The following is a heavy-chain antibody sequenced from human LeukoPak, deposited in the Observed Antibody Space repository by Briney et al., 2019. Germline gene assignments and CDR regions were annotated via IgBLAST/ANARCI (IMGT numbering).Heavy chain of an antibody. V-gene: IGHV4-34*01. D-gene: IGHD6-19*01. CDR3: AREGYSSGWSHFDY. CDR2: INHSGST. CDR1: GGSFSGYY. Sequence: SETLSLTCAVYGGSFSGYYWSWIRQPPGKGLEWIGEINHSGSTNYNPSLKSRVTISVDTSKNQFSLKLSSVTAADTAVYYCAREGYSSGWSHFDYWGQGTLVTVSS. J-gene: IGHJ4*02.